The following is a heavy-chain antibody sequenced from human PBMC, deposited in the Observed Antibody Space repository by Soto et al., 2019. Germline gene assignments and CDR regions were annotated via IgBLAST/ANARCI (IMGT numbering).Heavy chain of an antibody. CDR1: GALISSSTFY. J-gene: IGHJ4*02. CDR3: VRHAPYRSGWANRNDY. D-gene: IGHD6-19*01. CDR2: VYYSGSA. Sequence: QLQLQESGPGLVKPSETLSLTYTVSGALISSSTFYWGWIRQPPGKGLEWIGTVYYSGSAYYNPSLKSRLTISVDTSKNQFSLKLSSVTAADTALYYCVRHAPYRSGWANRNDYWGQGTMVIVSS. V-gene: IGHV4-39*01.